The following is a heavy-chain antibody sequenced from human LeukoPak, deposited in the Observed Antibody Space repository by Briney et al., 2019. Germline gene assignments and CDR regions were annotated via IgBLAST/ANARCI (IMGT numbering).Heavy chain of an antibody. D-gene: IGHD2-15*01. Sequence: SETLSLTCAVSGGSISSSNWWSWVRQPPGKGLEWIGRIYTSGSTDYNPSLKSRVTISKDTSKNEFSLKLSSVTAADTAVYYCARDSPPAYCSGGSCYFDYWGQGTLVTVSS. CDR2: IYTSGST. J-gene: IGHJ4*02. CDR1: GGSISSSNW. CDR3: ARDSPPAYCSGGSCYFDY. V-gene: IGHV4-4*02.